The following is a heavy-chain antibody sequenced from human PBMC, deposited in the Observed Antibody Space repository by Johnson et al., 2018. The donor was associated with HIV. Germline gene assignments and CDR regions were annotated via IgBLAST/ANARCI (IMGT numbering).Heavy chain of an antibody. CDR2: IKQDGSEK. V-gene: IGHV3-7*01. J-gene: IGHJ3*01. CDR3: AIPYFYDSGDYR. D-gene: IGHD3-22*01. Sequence: VQLVESGGGLVKPGGSLRLSCAASGFTFSSYWMTWVRQAPGKGLEWVANIKQDGSEKFYAGSVRGRFTISRDNAKNTLYLQMGRRRAEEMAVYYCAIPYFYDSGDYRWGQGTMVTVSS. CDR1: GFTFSSYW.